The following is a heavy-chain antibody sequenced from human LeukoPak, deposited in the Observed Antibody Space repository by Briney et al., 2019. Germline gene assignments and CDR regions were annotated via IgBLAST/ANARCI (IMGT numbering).Heavy chain of an antibody. CDR2: INPNSGGA. Sequence: AASVKVSCKTSGYTFTARFIHWVRQAPGQGLEWMGWINPNSGGALYAQKFQGRVTLTGETFTSTALMELTSLTSDDTAVYYCAIDLGSGDIPYWGQGTLVTVSS. D-gene: IGHD7-27*01. J-gene: IGHJ4*02. V-gene: IGHV1-2*02. CDR1: GYTFTARF. CDR3: AIDLGSGDIPY.